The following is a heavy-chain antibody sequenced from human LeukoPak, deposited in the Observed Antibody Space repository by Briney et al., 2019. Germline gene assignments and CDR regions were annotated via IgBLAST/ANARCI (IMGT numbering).Heavy chain of an antibody. J-gene: IGHJ5*02. V-gene: IGHV3-23*01. CDR1: GFTFSNFA. CDR3: APNPRGLPANNSFAP. CDR2: VSGSGGNT. D-gene: IGHD4-17*01. Sequence: GGSLRLSCAASGFTFSNFAMSWVRQAPGKGLEWVSAVSGSGGNTYYADSVKGRFTISRDNSKNTLFLQMNSLRAEDTAVYYCAPNPRGLPANNSFAPWGQGTLVTVSS.